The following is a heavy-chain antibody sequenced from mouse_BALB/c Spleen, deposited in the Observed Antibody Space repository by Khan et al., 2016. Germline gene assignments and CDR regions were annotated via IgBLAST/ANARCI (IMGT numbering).Heavy chain of an antibody. Sequence: QVQLKQSGPGLVAPSQSLSITCTVSGFSLTSYGVHWVRQPPGKGLEWLGVIWAGGRTNYNSDLMSRLSISKDNSKSQVFLKMNSLQNDETAMYYCARAAFDVWGAGTTVTVSS. CDR1: GFSLTSYG. V-gene: IGHV2-9*02. CDR2: IWAGGRT. J-gene: IGHJ1*01. CDR3: ARAAFDV.